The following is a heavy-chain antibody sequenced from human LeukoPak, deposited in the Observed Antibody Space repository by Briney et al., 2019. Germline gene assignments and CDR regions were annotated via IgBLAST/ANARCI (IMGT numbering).Heavy chain of an antibody. D-gene: IGHD5-24*01. Sequence: PSETLSLTCTVSGDSIISSSLYYWGWVRQPPGKGLEWIGTIYYSGSTYYNPSLKSRVTISVDTSKNQFSLKLSSVTAADTAVYYCARDGYNPIDYWGQGTLVTVSS. CDR2: IYYSGST. CDR3: ARDGYNPIDY. CDR1: GDSIISSSLYY. J-gene: IGHJ4*02. V-gene: IGHV4-39*07.